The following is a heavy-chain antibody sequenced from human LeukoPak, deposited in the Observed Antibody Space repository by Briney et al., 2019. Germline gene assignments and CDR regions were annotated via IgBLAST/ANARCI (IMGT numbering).Heavy chain of an antibody. CDR3: AELGITMIGCV. CDR1: GFTFSSYS. Sequence: QAGGSLRLSCAASGFTFSSYSMNWDGQAQGKGLEWVSYISSSGSTIYYADSAKGRFTISRDNAKNSLYLQMNSLRAEDTAVYYCAELGITMIGCVWGKGATVTMSS. CDR2: ISSSGSTI. J-gene: IGHJ6*04. D-gene: IGHD3-10*02. V-gene: IGHV3-48*04.